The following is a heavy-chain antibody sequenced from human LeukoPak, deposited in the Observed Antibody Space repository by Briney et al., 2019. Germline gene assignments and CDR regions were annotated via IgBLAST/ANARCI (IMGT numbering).Heavy chain of an antibody. Sequence: SETLSLTCTVSGGSISSSSYYWGLIRQPPGEGLEWIGSIYYSGSTYYNPSLKTRVTISVDTSKNQFSLTLTSVTAADTAVYYCARQSYFGRASMDVWGQGTTVTVSS. V-gene: IGHV4-39*01. D-gene: IGHD3-10*01. CDR1: GGSISSSSYY. CDR2: IYYSGST. J-gene: IGHJ6*02. CDR3: ARQSYFGRASMDV.